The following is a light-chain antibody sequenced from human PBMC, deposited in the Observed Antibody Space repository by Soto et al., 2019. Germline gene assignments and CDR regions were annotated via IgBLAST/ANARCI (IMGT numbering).Light chain of an antibody. V-gene: IGKV3-20*01. CDR2: GAS. J-gene: IGKJ4*01. CDR3: QQYSNSPLT. CDR1: QSVRSSY. Sequence: EIVLTQSPGTLSLSPGERATLSCRASQSVRSSYLAWYQQKPGQAPRLLIYGASNRATGIPDRFSGSGSGTDFTLTISSLEPEDFAMYYCQQYSNSPLTFGGGTKVEIK.